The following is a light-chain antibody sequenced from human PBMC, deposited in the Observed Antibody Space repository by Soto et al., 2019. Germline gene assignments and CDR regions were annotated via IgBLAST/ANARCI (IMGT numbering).Light chain of an antibody. V-gene: IGKV3-20*01. CDR3: QQYANSPPWT. CDR2: AAS. J-gene: IGKJ1*01. Sequence: EIVLTQSPGTLSLSPGERATLSCRASQSVSSSYLAWYQQKPGQAPRLLIYAASSRATGIPDRFSGSGSGTDFTLTISRLEPEDFAVYYCQQYANSPPWTFGQGTKVEIK. CDR1: QSVSSSY.